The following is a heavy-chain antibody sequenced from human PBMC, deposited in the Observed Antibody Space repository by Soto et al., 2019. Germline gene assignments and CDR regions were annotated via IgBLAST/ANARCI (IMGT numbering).Heavy chain of an antibody. V-gene: IGHV1-2*02. J-gene: IGHJ6*02. CDR1: GYTFTAYY. Sequence: QVQLVQSGAEVKKPGASVKVSCKASGYTFTAYYMHWVRQAPGQGLELMGWIHPNSGGTNYAQKFQGRVTMTRDTSISTAYMELSRLTYDDTAVYYCARVRGYSGYGKMDVWGQGTTVTVS. CDR3: ARVRGYSGYGKMDV. CDR2: IHPNSGGT. D-gene: IGHD5-12*01.